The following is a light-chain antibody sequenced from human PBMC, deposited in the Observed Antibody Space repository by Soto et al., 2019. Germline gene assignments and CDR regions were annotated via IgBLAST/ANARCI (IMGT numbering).Light chain of an antibody. CDR2: DVN. CDR3: GSYRSYRTRDV. V-gene: IGLV2-14*03. Sequence: QSVLTQPDSVSGSPGESITISCTGTNSDIGGYNYVSWYQQYPGKAPKLVIYDVNNRPSGVSNRFSGSKSGYTASLTISGLQAEDDAHFYCGSYRSYRTRDVFGTGTKVTVL. CDR1: NSDIGGYNY. J-gene: IGLJ1*01.